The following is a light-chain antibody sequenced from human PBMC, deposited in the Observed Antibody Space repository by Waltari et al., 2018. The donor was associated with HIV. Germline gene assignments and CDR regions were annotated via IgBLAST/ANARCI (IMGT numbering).Light chain of an antibody. CDR3: QSWDSRLGAGV. Sequence: QSVLTQPPSVSAAPGQRVTLSCSGSSSNIGDNYVSWFQQVPGTAPKLLMYETNQRPSEMPDRFSGSRSDTSATLDIVGLQSGDEGTYYCQSWDSRLGAGVFGGGTMLTVL. V-gene: IGLV1-51*01. CDR2: ETN. CDR1: SSNIGDNY. J-gene: IGLJ2*01.